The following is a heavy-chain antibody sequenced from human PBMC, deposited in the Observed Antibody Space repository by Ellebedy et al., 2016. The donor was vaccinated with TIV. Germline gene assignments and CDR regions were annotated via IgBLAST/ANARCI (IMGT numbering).Heavy chain of an antibody. D-gene: IGHD6-19*01. CDR2: INHSGST. Sequence: SETLSLXCTVSGGSISSSSYFWGWIRQPPGKGLEWIGEINHSGSTNYNPSLKSRLTISLDTSKNQFILYLSSVTAADTAVYYCARSALIAVRRGGYYYMDVWGKGTTVTVSS. CDR3: ARSALIAVRRGGYYYMDV. CDR1: GGSISSSSYF. J-gene: IGHJ6*03. V-gene: IGHV4-39*06.